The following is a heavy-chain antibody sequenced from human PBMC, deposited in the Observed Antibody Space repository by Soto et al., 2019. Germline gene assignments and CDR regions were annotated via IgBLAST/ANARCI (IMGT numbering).Heavy chain of an antibody. CDR2: ISTNSRYI. CDR1: GFIFSSYR. Sequence: PGGSLRLSCAASGFIFSSYRMNWVRQAPGKGLEWIASISTNSRYIYYADSVEGRFTVSRDNSNNSLYLQIDNLRAEDTAVYYCASAPPNVAGTRHYYYYGMDVWGQGTTVTVSS. V-gene: IGHV3-21*01. CDR3: ASAPPNVAGTRHYYYYGMDV. D-gene: IGHD6-13*01. J-gene: IGHJ6*02.